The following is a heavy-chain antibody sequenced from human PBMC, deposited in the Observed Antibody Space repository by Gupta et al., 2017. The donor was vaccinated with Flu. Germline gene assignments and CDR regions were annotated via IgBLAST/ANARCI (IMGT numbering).Heavy chain of an antibody. Sequence: QVTLKESGPVLVKPTETLTLTCTVSGFSLSNARMGVSWIRQPPGKALEWLAHIFSNDGKSYSTSLKSRLTISKDTSKSQVVLTMTNMEPVDTATYYCARHMITGGGVIVPFDYWGQGTLVTVSS. J-gene: IGHJ4*02. CDR1: GFSLSNARMG. V-gene: IGHV2-26*01. CDR2: IFSNDGK. D-gene: IGHD3-16*02. CDR3: ARHMITGGGVIVPFDY.